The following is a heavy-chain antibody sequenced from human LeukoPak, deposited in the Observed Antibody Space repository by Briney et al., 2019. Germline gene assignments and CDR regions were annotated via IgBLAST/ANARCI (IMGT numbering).Heavy chain of an antibody. Sequence: GGSLRLSCAVSGFTFSTYGMNWVRQAPGKGLMWIPRIDIYISHIACADSVRPLFPISRYNTNNPLFLQMSSLRVEDTAMYYCASSGPYGYFYFWGQGARVTGSS. CDR3: ASSGPYGYFYF. J-gene: IGHJ4*02. D-gene: IGHD3-10*01. CDR2: IDIYISHI. CDR1: GFTFSTYG. V-gene: IGHV3-74*01.